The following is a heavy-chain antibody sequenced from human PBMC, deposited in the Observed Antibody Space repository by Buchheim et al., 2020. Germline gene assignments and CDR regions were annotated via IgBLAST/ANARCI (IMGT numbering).Heavy chain of an antibody. D-gene: IGHD4-23*01. Sequence: QVQLVESGGGVVQPGRSLRLSCAASGFTFSSYGMHWVRQAPGKGLEWVAVISYDGSNKYYADSVKGRFTISRDHSKNTLYLQMNSLRAEDTAVYYCAKASDYGGNSGIDYWGQGTL. J-gene: IGHJ4*02. V-gene: IGHV3-30*18. CDR2: ISYDGSNK. CDR1: GFTFSSYG. CDR3: AKASDYGGNSGIDY.